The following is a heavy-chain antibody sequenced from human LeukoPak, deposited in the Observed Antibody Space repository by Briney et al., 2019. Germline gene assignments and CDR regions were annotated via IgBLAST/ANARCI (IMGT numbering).Heavy chain of an antibody. J-gene: IGHJ4*02. Sequence: ASVTVSFKASVYTFTGYYMHWVRQAPGQGQEWMGWINPDSGGTNYAQKFQGRVTMTRDTSISTAYMELSRLRSDDTAVYYCARDLHATGYSSGWYDYWGQGTLVTVSS. D-gene: IGHD6-19*01. CDR3: ARDLHATGYSSGWYDY. V-gene: IGHV1-2*02. CDR2: INPDSGGT. CDR1: VYTFTGYY.